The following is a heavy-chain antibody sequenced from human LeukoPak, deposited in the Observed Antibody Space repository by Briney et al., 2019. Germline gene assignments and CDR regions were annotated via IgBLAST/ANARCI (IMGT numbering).Heavy chain of an antibody. CDR1: GGSFSGYY. CDR3: ARLLSSSWYYRYNWFDP. V-gene: IGHV4-34*01. D-gene: IGHD6-13*01. Sequence: SETLSLTCAVYGGSFSGYYWSWIRQPPGKGLEWIGEINHSGSTNYNPSFKSRVTISVDTSKNQFSLKLSSVTAADTAVYYCARLLSSSWYYRYNWFDPWGQGTLVTVSS. CDR2: INHSGST. J-gene: IGHJ5*02.